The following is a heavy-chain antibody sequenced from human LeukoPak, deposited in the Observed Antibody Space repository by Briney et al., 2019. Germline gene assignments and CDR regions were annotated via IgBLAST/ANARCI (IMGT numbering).Heavy chain of an antibody. J-gene: IGHJ5*02. V-gene: IGHV3-48*03. Sequence: GGSLRLSCAASGFTFSSYEMNWVRQAPGKGLEWVSYISSSGSTIYYADSVKGRFTISRDNAKNSLYLQMNSLRVEDTAVYYCTKSDWFDPWGQGTLVTVSS. CDR1: GFTFSSYE. CDR3: TKSDWFDP. D-gene: IGHD3-3*01. CDR2: ISSSGSTI.